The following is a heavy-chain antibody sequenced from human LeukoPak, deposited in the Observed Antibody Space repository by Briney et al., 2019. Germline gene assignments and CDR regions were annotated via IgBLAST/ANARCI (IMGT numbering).Heavy chain of an antibody. V-gene: IGHV3-23*01. CDR1: GFTFSSYA. CDR3: ARLVTGIPKSTFSDSYYFDY. J-gene: IGHJ4*02. Sequence: PGGSLRLSCAASGFTFSSYAMSWVRQAPGKGLEWVSAISGSGGSTYYADSVKGRFTISRDNSKNTLYLQMNSLRAEDTAVYYCARLVTGIPKSTFSDSYYFDYWGQGTLVTVSS. CDR2: ISGSGGST. D-gene: IGHD2/OR15-2a*01.